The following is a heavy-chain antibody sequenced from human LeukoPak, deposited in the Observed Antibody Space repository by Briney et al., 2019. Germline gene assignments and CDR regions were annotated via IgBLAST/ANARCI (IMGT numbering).Heavy chain of an antibody. CDR2: ISYDGSNK. V-gene: IGHV3-30-3*01. Sequence: GRSLRLSCAASGFTFSSYAMHWVRQAPGKGLEWVAVISYDGSNKYYADSVKGRFTISRDNSKNSLYLQMNSLRAEDTALYYCAKDYSSGWPEYFQHWGQGTLVTVSS. D-gene: IGHD6-19*01. CDR1: GFTFSSYA. CDR3: AKDYSSGWPEYFQH. J-gene: IGHJ1*01.